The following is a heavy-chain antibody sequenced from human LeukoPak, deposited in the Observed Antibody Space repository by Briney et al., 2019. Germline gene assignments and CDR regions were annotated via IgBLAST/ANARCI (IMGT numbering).Heavy chain of an antibody. J-gene: IGHJ6*03. V-gene: IGHV3-23*01. CDR2: GGSGGST. Sequence: GGSLRLSCAASGFIFSSYAMSGVRQAPGRGLEWVSYGGSGGSTYYADSVKGRFTVSRDNSKSTLYLQMNSLTAEDTAVYYCAKMRGQYYHSYYMDAWGKGTTVTVSS. CDR3: AKMRGQYYHSYYMDA. CDR1: GFIFSSYA.